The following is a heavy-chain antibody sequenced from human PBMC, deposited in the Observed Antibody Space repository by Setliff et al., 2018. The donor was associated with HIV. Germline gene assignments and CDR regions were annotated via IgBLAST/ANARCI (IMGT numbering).Heavy chain of an antibody. D-gene: IGHD3-22*01. CDR2: FDPEDGET. CDR1: GYTLSELS. V-gene: IGHV1-24*01. J-gene: IGHJ4*02. CDR3: TSEFPLSSPYYYDSSGYYY. Sequence: ASVKVSCKVSGYTLSELSMHWVRQAPGKGLEWMGGFDPEDGETIYAQKFQGRVTMTEDTSTDTAYMELRSLRSEDTAVYYCTSEFPLSSPYYYDSSGYYYWGQGTLVTVSS.